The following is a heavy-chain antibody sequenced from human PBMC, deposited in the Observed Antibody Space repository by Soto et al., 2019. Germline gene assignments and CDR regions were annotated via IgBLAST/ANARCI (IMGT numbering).Heavy chain of an antibody. CDR3: AHRPRSDTAMALYYFDY. D-gene: IGHD5-18*01. CDR2: IYWDDDK. CDR1: GFSLSNARVG. Sequence: GSGPTLVNPTQTLTLTCTVSGFSLSNARVGVGWIRQPPGKALEWLALIYWDDDKRYSPSLKSRLTITKDTSKNQVVLTMTNMDPVDTATYYCAHRPRSDTAMALYYFDYWGQGTLVTVSS. J-gene: IGHJ4*02. V-gene: IGHV2-5*02.